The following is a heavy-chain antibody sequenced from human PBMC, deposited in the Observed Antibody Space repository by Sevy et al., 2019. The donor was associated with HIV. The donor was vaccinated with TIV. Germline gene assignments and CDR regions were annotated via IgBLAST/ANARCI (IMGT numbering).Heavy chain of an antibody. J-gene: IGHJ4*02. V-gene: IGHV4-59*13. CDR1: GGSISSNY. CDR3: ARASDYVWVSYRRPYYFDY. D-gene: IGHD3-16*02. Sequence: SETLSLTCTVSGGSISSNYWSWILQPPGKGLEWIGYIYYSGSTNYNPSLKSRVTISVDTSKNQFSLKLSSVTAADTAVYYCARASDYVWVSYRRPYYFDYWGQGTLVTVSS. CDR2: IYYSGST.